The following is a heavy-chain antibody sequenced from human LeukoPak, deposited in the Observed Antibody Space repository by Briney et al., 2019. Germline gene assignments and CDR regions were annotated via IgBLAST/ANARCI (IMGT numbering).Heavy chain of an antibody. J-gene: IGHJ4*02. Sequence: KPSETLSLTCTVSGGSISSYYWTWIRQPPGKGLEWIGYFYYSGSTNYNPSLRSRVTMSVDTSKNQFSLKVSSVTAADTAVYYCARVGSYGLLDYWGQGTLVTVSS. CDR3: ARVGSYGLLDY. CDR2: FYYSGST. CDR1: GGSISSYY. V-gene: IGHV4-59*01. D-gene: IGHD5-18*01.